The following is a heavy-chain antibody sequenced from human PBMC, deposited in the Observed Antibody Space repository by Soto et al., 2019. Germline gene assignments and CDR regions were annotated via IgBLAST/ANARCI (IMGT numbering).Heavy chain of an antibody. D-gene: IGHD2-15*01. CDR2: IGDARDP. Sequence: GGALILSCTASGFTFSDSDMHCVRKASGKGLEWVSTIGDARDPYYTVSVKGRFTISSKNARNSMLLQMNSGTVXGTAVYYCARGYSGRLTRRGYYYYDLDGWGQGTMVTVYS. CDR3: ARGYSGRLTRRGYYYYDLDG. CDR1: GFTFSDSD. J-gene: IGHJ6*02. V-gene: IGHV3-13*02.